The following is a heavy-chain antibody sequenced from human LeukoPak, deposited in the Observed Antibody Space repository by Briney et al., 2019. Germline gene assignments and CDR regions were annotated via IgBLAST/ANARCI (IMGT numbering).Heavy chain of an antibody. CDR2: INPSGGST. Sequence: ASVKVSCKASGYTFTGYYMHWVRQAPGQGLEWMGIINPSGGSTSHAQKFQGRFTVTTDTSTSTAYMELRSLTYDDTAVYYCARAGYCGDGGCRGGSAFDVWGQGTMVTVSS. D-gene: IGHD2-15*01. J-gene: IGHJ3*01. CDR1: GYTFTGYY. CDR3: ARAGYCGDGGCRGGSAFDV. V-gene: IGHV1-46*01.